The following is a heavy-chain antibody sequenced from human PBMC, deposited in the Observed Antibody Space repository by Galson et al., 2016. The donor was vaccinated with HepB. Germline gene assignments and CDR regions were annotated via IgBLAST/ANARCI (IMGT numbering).Heavy chain of an antibody. Sequence: SVKVSCKASGGTFSSYAISWVRQAPGQGLEWMGGIIPIFGTANYAQKFQGRVTITADASTSTAQMELSSLRSEDTAVYYCARDDQEFSGSYSPFDYWGQGTLVTVSS. J-gene: IGHJ4*02. V-gene: IGHV1-69*13. CDR3: ARDDQEFSGSYSPFDY. D-gene: IGHD1-26*01. CDR1: GGTFSSYA. CDR2: IIPIFGTA.